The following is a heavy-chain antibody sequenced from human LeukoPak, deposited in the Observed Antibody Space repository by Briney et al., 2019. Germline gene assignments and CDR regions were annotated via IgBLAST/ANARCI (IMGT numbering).Heavy chain of an antibody. CDR2: IYSGGST. CDR3: ARDWDCTSSSCYDAFDI. V-gene: IGHV3-53*01. Sequence: GGSLRLSCAASGFTVSSNYMSWVREAPGKGLGWVSVIYSGGSTYYADSVKGRFTISRDNSKNTLYLQMNSLRVEDTAVYYCARDWDCTSSSCYDAFDIWGQGTMVTVSS. J-gene: IGHJ3*02. D-gene: IGHD2-2*01. CDR1: GFTVSSNY.